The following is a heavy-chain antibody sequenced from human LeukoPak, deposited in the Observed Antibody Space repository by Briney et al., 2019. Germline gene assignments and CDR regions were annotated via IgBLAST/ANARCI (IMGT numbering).Heavy chain of an antibody. Sequence: ASVRVSCKASGYAFTSYAMNWVRQAPGQGLEWMGWINTNTGNPTYAQGFTGRFVFSLDTSVSTAYYCARDLIYYGSGGSQGYWGQGTLVTVSS. J-gene: IGHJ4*02. V-gene: IGHV7-4-1*01. CDR1: GYAFTSYA. CDR3: Y. D-gene: IGHD3-10*01. CDR2: INTNTGNP.